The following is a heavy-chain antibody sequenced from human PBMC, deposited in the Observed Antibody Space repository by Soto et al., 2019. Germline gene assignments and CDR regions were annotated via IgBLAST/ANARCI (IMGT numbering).Heavy chain of an antibody. CDR2: IYPGDSDT. D-gene: IGHD3-10*01. CDR3: ASSLHYGSGSYNWFDP. CDR1: GYSFTIYC. V-gene: IGHV5-51*01. J-gene: IGHJ5*02. Sequence: GESLKSAGKGSGYSFTIYCIGWVLQMPWKGLEWMGIIYPGDSDTRYSPSFQGQVTISADKSISTAYLRWSSLKASDTAMYYCASSLHYGSGSYNWFDPWGQGTLVTVSS.